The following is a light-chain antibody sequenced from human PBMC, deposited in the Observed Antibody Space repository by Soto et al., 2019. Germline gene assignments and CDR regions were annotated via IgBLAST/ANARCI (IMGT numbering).Light chain of an antibody. CDR2: TNK. J-gene: IGLJ1*01. CDR1: SSSIGSNS. CDR3: AAWDGSLNVYV. Sequence: QSVLTQPPSASGTPGQRVTISCSGSSSSIGSNSVNWYQQLPRTAPKVLIYTNKQRPSGVPDRFSGSKSGTSASLAISGLQSEDEADYYCAAWDGSLNVYVFGTGTKVTVL. V-gene: IGLV1-44*01.